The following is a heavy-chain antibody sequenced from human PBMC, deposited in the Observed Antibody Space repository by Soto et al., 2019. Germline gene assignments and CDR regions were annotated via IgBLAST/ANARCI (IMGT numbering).Heavy chain of an antibody. Sequence: GASVKVASKASGYTFISYALHCGRQAPPQKGERIGRGSAERGKTDHAHKFQSRITITKNNSANAAYMELSSLTSEETAVNYCARTLFFAGKFATVPYYYFLDVWGKGTTVTVSS. CDR1: GYTFISYA. CDR3: ARTLFFAGKFATVPYYYFLDV. D-gene: IGHD4-4*01. V-gene: IGHV1-3*01. CDR2: GSAERGKT. J-gene: IGHJ6*04.